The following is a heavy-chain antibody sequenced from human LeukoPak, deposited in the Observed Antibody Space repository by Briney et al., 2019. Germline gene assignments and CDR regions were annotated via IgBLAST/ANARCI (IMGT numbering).Heavy chain of an antibody. V-gene: IGHV3-23*01. Sequence: GGSLRLSCAASGFTFSSYAMSWVRQAPGKGLEWVSAISGSGGSTYYADSVKGRFTVSTDNSKNTLYLQMHSLSAEDTAVYYCAKTGPTYYFDYWGQGTLVTVSS. D-gene: IGHD3-16*01. CDR2: ISGSGGST. CDR1: GFTFSSYA. J-gene: IGHJ4*02. CDR3: AKTGPTYYFDY.